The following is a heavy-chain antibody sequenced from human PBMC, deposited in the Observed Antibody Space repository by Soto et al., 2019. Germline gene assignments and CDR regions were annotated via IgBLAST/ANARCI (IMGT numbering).Heavy chain of an antibody. CDR1: GGSISNYY. CDR3: ARGGQDFWSGPFDY. D-gene: IGHD3-3*01. Sequence: SETLSLTCTVSGGSISNYYCNWIRQPAGKGLEWIGRIDTSGGTNYNPSLKSRVTMSVDTSKQEFSLKLSSVTAADTALYYCARGGQDFWSGPFDYWGRGALVTVSS. CDR2: IDTSGGT. V-gene: IGHV4-4*07. J-gene: IGHJ4*02.